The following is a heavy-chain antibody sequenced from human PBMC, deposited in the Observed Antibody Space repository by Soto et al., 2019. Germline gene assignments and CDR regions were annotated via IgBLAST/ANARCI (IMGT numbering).Heavy chain of an antibody. V-gene: IGHV3-15*01. D-gene: IGHD3-16*01. CDR2: IKSKTDGGTT. J-gene: IGHJ4*02. Sequence: EVQLVESGGGLVEPGGSLRLSCGAAGFTFINAWMSWVRQAPGKGLEWVGRIKSKTDGGTTDYAAPVKGRFTISRDDPKNTLPLQMNSLRIEDTAEYYCTTGPQYGGASGMMGYWGQGTLVTVSS. CDR1: GFTFINAW. CDR3: TTGPQYGGASGMMGY.